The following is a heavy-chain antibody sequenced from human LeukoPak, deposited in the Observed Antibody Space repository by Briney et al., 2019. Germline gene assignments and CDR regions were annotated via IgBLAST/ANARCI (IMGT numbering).Heavy chain of an antibody. Sequence: PSETLSLTCAVYGGSYSDYYWSWIRQPPGKGLEWIGEINHSGITNYNPSLKSRVTISVDTSKNQFSLKLSSVTAADTAVYYCARGVGRVISSSWYKGLLDYYYMDVWGKGTTVTVSS. CDR2: INHSGIT. J-gene: IGHJ6*03. D-gene: IGHD6-13*01. CDR1: GGSYSDYY. CDR3: ARGVGRVISSSWYKGLLDYYYMDV. V-gene: IGHV4-34*01.